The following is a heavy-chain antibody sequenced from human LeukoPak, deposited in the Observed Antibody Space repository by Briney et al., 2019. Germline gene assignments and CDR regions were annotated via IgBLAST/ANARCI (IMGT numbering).Heavy chain of an antibody. CDR3: ARDRSISGVVTIDF. CDR2: IKPDGSET. Sequence: SGGSLRPSCAASGFTFSKSWMTWVRQAPGKGLEWVANIKPDGSETYYVDSVMGRFTISRDNAKNSVYLQMNSLRAEDTAVYYCARDRSISGVVTIDFWGQGTLVTVSS. CDR1: GFTFSKSW. D-gene: IGHD3-3*01. V-gene: IGHV3-7*01. J-gene: IGHJ4*02.